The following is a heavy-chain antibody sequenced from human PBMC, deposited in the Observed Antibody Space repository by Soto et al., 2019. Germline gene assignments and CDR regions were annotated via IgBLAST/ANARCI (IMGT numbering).Heavy chain of an antibody. Sequence: LRRTLSLTCDVSGDSISSSLWWSWVRQTPGKGLEWIGEIYHSGSINYNPSLKSRVTISADRSKNQFSLTLTAVTAADTAVYYCATSQLGEYFDNWGQGTLVTV. D-gene: IGHD1-1*01. J-gene: IGHJ4*02. CDR3: ATSQLGEYFDN. V-gene: IGHV4-4*02. CDR2: IYHSGSI. CDR1: GDSISSSLW.